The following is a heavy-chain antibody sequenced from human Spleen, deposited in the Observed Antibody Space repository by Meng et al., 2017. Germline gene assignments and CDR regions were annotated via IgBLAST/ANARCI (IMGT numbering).Heavy chain of an antibody. CDR2: ISGSGGST. D-gene: IGHD4-17*01. CDR3: ARGALYGDYNTDSFDI. V-gene: IGHV3-23*01. J-gene: IGHJ3*02. Sequence: GESLKISCAVSGFTFSSYAMSWVRQAPGKGLEWVSGISGSGGSTHYADSVKGRFTISRDNAKNSLYLQMSRLRAEDTAVYYCARGALYGDYNTDSFDIWGLGTMVTVSS. CDR1: GFTFSSYA.